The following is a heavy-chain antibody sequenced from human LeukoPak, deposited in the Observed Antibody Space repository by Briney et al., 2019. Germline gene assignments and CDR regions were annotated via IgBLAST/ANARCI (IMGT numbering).Heavy chain of an antibody. CDR1: GFTFSSYE. CDR2: ISSSGSTI. Sequence: PGGSLRLSCAASGFTFSSYEMDWVRQAPGKGLEWVSYISSSGSTIYYADSVKGRFTISRDNARNSLYLQMDSLRAEDTAVYYCARDHMVGLIAAAGTEDYYYYYYMDVWGKGTTVTVSS. D-gene: IGHD6-13*01. CDR3: ARDHMVGLIAAAGTEDYYYYYYMDV. J-gene: IGHJ6*03. V-gene: IGHV3-48*03.